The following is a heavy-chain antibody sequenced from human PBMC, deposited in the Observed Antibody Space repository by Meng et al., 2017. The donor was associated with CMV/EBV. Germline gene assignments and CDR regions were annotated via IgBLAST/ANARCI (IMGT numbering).Heavy chain of an antibody. Sequence: SDTLSLTCTVSGGSISSSSYYWGWIRQPPGKGLEWIGSIYYSGSTYYNPSLKSRVTISVDTSKNQFSLKLSSVTAADTAVYYCAREAIDCSSTSCELDYWGQGTLVTVSS. CDR2: IYYSGST. CDR3: AREAIDCSSTSCELDY. J-gene: IGHJ4*02. V-gene: IGHV4-39*01. CDR1: GGSISSSSYY. D-gene: IGHD2-2*01.